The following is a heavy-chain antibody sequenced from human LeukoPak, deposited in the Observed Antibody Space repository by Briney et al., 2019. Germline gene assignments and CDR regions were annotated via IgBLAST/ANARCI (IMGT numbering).Heavy chain of an antibody. Sequence: ASERVSCKASGYTFTSYAMNWVRQAPGQGLEWMGWINTNTGNPTYAQGFTGRFVFSLDTSVSTAYLQISSLKAEDTAVYYCARFIVYDYVWGSYRYFDYWGQGTLVTVSS. V-gene: IGHV7-4-1*02. D-gene: IGHD3-16*02. CDR1: GYTFTSYA. CDR3: ARFIVYDYVWGSYRYFDY. J-gene: IGHJ4*02. CDR2: INTNTGNP.